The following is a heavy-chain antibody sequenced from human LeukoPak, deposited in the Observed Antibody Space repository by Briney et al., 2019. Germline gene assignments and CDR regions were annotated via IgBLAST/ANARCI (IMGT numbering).Heavy chain of an antibody. D-gene: IGHD3-3*01. CDR3: ARDKGFWSDHDAFDI. Sequence: GGSLRLSCAASGFTFSIYSMNWVRQAPGKGLEWVSSIGGSSSSLYYAESVKGRFTISRDNAKNSLYLQMNSLRAEDTAVYYCARDKGFWSDHDAFDIWGQGTMVTVSS. CDR2: IGGSSSSL. V-gene: IGHV3-21*01. CDR1: GFTFSIYS. J-gene: IGHJ3*02.